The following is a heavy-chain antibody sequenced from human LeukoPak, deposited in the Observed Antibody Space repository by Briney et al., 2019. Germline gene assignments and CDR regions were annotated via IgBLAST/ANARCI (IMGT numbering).Heavy chain of an antibody. V-gene: IGHV1-69*05. CDR3: ARSPDNYDFWSGYYPLDY. CDR1: GGTFSSYA. J-gene: IGHJ4*02. D-gene: IGHD3-3*01. Sequence: AASVKVSCKASGGTFSSYAISWVRQAPGQGLEWMGGIIPIFGTANYAQKFQGRVTITTDESTSTAYMELSSLRSEDTAVYYCARSPDNYDFWSGYYPLDYWGQGTLVTVSS. CDR2: IIPIFGTA.